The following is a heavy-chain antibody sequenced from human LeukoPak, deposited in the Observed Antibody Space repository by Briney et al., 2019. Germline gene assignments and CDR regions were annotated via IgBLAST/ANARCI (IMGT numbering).Heavy chain of an antibody. CDR1: GFMFDKYA. J-gene: IGHJ4*02. V-gene: IGHV3-30-3*01. CDR3: ARSYFDTSHLDY. CDR2: ISYDGSNK. Sequence: PGGSLRLSCAASGFMFDKYAMTWVRQAPGKGLEWVAVISYDGSNKYYADSVKGRFTISRDNSKNTLYLQMNSLRAEDTAVYYCARSYFDTSHLDYWGQGTLVTVSS. D-gene: IGHD3-22*01.